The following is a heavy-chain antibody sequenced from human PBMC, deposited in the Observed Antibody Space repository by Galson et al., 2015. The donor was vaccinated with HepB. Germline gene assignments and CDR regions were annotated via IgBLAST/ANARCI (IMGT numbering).Heavy chain of an antibody. V-gene: IGHV2-70*11. Sequence: PALVKPTQTLTLTCTFSGFSLSTSGMCVSWIRQPPGKALEWLARIDWDDDKYYSTSLKTRLTISKDTSKNQVVLTMTNMDPVDTATYYCARISPDSGYDFGFIDYWGQGTLVTVSS. CDR2: IDWDDDK. CDR3: ARISPDSGYDFGFIDY. J-gene: IGHJ4*02. D-gene: IGHD5-12*01. CDR1: GFSLSTSGMC.